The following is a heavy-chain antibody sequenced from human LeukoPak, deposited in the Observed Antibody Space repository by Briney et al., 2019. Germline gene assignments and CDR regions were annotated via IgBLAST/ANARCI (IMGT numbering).Heavy chain of an antibody. CDR2: ISGSGGST. CDR1: GFTFSSYA. J-gene: IGHJ5*02. D-gene: IGHD6-19*01. V-gene: IGHV3-23*01. Sequence: GGSLRLSCAASGFTFSSYAMSWVRQAPGKGLEWVSAISGSGGSTYYADSVKGRYTISRDNSKNTLYLQMNSLRAEDTAVYYCAKEAIRSSGWYRYYNWFDPWGQGTLVTVSS. CDR3: AKEAIRSSGWYRYYNWFDP.